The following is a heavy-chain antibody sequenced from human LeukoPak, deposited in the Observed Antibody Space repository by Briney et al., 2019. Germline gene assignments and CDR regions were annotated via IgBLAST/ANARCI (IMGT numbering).Heavy chain of an antibody. J-gene: IGHJ3*02. CDR3: ARGREYYDFWSGYYYDAFDI. D-gene: IGHD3-3*01. V-gene: IGHV1-8*01. Sequence: ASVKVSCKASGYTFTSYDINWVRQATGQGLEWMGWMNPNSGNTGYAQKFQGRVTMTRNTSISTAYMELSSLRSEGTAVYYCARGREYYDFWSGYYYDAFDIWGQGTMVTVSS. CDR2: MNPNSGNT. CDR1: GYTFTSYD.